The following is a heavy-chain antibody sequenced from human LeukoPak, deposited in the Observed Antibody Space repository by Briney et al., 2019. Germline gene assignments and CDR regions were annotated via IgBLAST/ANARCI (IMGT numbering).Heavy chain of an antibody. V-gene: IGHV1-3*01. CDR3: ARGAPIRVAVAATFDP. CDR2: INAANGYT. J-gene: IGHJ5*02. D-gene: IGHD6-19*01. CDR1: GFSFITYT. Sequence: ASVTVSCKTSGFSFITYTMHWVRQAPGQSLEWMGWINAANGYTQYSQRFQGRVTITRDTSASTAYMELSGLRSEDTAVYYCARGAPIRVAVAATFDPWGQGTLVTVPS.